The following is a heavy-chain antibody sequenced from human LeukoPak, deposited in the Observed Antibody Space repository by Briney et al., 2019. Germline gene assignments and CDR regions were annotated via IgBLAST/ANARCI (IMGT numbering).Heavy chain of an antibody. CDR3: ARDLSPFDY. CDR2: IYYSGST. V-gene: IGHV4-39*07. Sequence: SETLSLTCTVSGGSISSSSYYWGWIRQPPGKGLEWIGSIYYSGSTYYNPSLKSRVTISVDTSKNQFSLKLSSVTAADTAVYYCARDLSPFDYWGQGTLVTVSS. CDR1: GGSISSSSYY. D-gene: IGHD2/OR15-2a*01. J-gene: IGHJ4*02.